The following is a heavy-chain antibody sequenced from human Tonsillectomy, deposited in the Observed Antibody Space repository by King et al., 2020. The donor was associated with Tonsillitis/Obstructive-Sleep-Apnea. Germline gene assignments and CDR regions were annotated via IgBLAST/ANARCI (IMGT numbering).Heavy chain of an antibody. Sequence: HVQLVESGGGVVQPGRSLRLSCASSGFTFSSYGMHLVRQAPGKGLEWVGVISYDGSNKYYAESVKGRFTISRDNSKNTLYLQMNSLRAEDTAVYYCAKEGRSSSWYEPDYWGQGTLVTVSS. CDR3: AKEGRSSSWYEPDY. V-gene: IGHV3-30*18. CDR2: ISYDGSNK. CDR1: GFTFSSYG. J-gene: IGHJ4*02. D-gene: IGHD6-13*01.